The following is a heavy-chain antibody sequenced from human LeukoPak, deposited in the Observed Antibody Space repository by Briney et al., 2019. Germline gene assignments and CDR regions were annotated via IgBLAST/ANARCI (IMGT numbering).Heavy chain of an antibody. V-gene: IGHV4-4*07. CDR1: GGSISSYY. D-gene: IGHD3-22*01. CDR3: ARDTYYYDSSGYSLFDY. J-gene: IGHJ4*02. CDR2: ISTSGST. Sequence: PSETLSLTCTVSGGSISSYYWSWIRQPAGKGLESIGHISTSGSTNYNPSLKSRVTMSVDTSKNQFSLKLSSVTAADTAVYDCARDTYYYDSSGYSLFDYWGQGTLVTVSS.